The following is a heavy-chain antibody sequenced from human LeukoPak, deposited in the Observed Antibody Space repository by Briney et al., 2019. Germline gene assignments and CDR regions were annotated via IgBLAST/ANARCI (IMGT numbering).Heavy chain of an antibody. D-gene: IGHD3-9*01. J-gene: IGHJ4*02. CDR2: IYYSGST. CDR3: ARQGSDYDILTGYRPASFDY. V-gene: IGHV4-59*08. CDR1: GGSISSYY. Sequence: SETLSLTCTVSGGSISSYYWSWIRQPPGKGLEWIGYIYYSGSTNYNPSLKSRVTISVDTSKNQFSLKLSSVTAADTAVYYCARQGSDYDILTGYRPASFDYWGQGTLVTVSS.